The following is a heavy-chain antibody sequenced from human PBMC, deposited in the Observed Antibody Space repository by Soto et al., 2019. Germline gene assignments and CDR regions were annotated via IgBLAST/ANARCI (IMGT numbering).Heavy chain of an antibody. D-gene: IGHD2-21*01. CDR3: VQSRCGGDCLQSYSSHSYYGLDV. V-gene: IGHV2-5*02. CDR1: GFSLSTTGVG. CDR2: IYWDDDK. Sequence: QITLKESGPTLVKPTQTLTLTCTFSGFSLSTTGVGVGWIRQPPGKALEWLALIYWDDDKRYNPSLKSRLTITKDTPKTQVVLTMTNMDPVHTATYYCVQSRCGGDCLQSYSSHSYYGLDVWGQGTTVTVSS. J-gene: IGHJ6*02.